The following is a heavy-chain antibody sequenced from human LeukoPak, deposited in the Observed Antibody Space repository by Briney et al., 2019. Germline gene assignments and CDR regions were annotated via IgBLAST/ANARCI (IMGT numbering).Heavy chain of an antibody. CDR1: GFTFSSYS. Sequence: GGSLRLSCAASGFTFSSYSMNWVRQAPGKWLEWVSSISSSSSYIYYADSEKGRFTISRDNAKNSLYLQMNSLRAEDTAVYYCARGVRNYYDSSGYYPFDYWGQGTLVTVSS. CDR3: ARGVRNYYDSSGYYPFDY. CDR2: ISSSSSYI. D-gene: IGHD3-22*01. J-gene: IGHJ4*02. V-gene: IGHV3-21*01.